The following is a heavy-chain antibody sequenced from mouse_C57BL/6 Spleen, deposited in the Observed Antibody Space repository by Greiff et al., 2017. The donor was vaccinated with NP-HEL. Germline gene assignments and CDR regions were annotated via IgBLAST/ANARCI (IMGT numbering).Heavy chain of an antibody. CDR2: IYPRSGNT. Sequence: QVQLKQSGAELARPGASVKLSCKASGYTFTSYGISWVKQRTGQGLEWIGEIYPRSGNTYYNEKFKGKATLTADKSSSTAYMELRSLTSEDSAVYFCAREEGSVFAYWGQGTLVTVSA. V-gene: IGHV1-81*01. D-gene: IGHD3-2*02. J-gene: IGHJ3*01. CDR1: GYTFTSYG. CDR3: AREEGSVFAY.